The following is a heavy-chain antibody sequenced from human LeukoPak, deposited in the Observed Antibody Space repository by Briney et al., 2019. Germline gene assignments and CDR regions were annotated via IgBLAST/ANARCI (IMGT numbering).Heavy chain of an antibody. CDR2: ISWNSGSI. V-gene: IGHV3-9*01. Sequence: GGSLRLSCAGSGFIFNNYAMHWVRQPPGKGLEWVSGISWNSGSIDYADSVKGRFTISRDNAKNSLYLQMNSLRVEDTAFYYCARDNRRHYTSGPNPDSLHWGQGALVTVSS. D-gene: IGHD6-19*01. CDR3: ARDNRRHYTSGPNPDSLH. CDR1: GFIFNNYA. J-gene: IGHJ4*02.